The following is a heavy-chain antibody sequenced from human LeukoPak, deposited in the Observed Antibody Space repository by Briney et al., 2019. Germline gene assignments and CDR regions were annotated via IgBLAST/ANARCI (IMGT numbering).Heavy chain of an antibody. CDR2: ISYDGSNQ. Sequence: GTSLRLSCAASGFTFSSYDMHWVRQAPGKGPEWVAGISYDGSNQYYADSVKGRFTISRDNSRNTLYLHMNSLRAEDTAVYYCAKGRGVLEYYFDYWGQGTLVPVSS. CDR1: GFTFSSYD. J-gene: IGHJ4*02. V-gene: IGHV3-30*18. CDR3: AKGRGVLEYYFDY. D-gene: IGHD1-1*01.